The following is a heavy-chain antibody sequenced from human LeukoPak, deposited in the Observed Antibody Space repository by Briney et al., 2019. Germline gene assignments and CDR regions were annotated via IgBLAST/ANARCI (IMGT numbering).Heavy chain of an antibody. CDR3: VKSGGYATAIRYFDL. J-gene: IGHJ2*01. CDR2: ISWNSGDI. CDR1: GLTFSSSW. V-gene: IGHV3-9*01. D-gene: IGHD2-21*02. Sequence: GGSLRLSCAVSGLTFSSSWMDWVRQAPGKGLEWVASISWNSGDIVHADSVKGRFTISRDNAKNSLYLQMDSLRTEDTALYYCVKSGGYATAIRYFDLWGRGTLVTVSS.